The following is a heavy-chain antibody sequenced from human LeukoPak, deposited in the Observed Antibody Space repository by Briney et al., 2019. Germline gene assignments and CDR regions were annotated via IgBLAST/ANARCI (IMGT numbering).Heavy chain of an antibody. V-gene: IGHV4-59*01. D-gene: IGHD6-6*01. CDR3: AAYRFPGIAARQNWFDP. Sequence: SETLSLTCTVSGGSISSYYWSWIRQPPGKGLEWIGYIYYSGSTNYNPSLKSRVTISVDTSKNQFSLKLSSVTAADTAVYYWAAYRFPGIAARQNWFDPWGQGTLVTVSS. J-gene: IGHJ5*02. CDR2: IYYSGST. CDR1: GGSISSYY.